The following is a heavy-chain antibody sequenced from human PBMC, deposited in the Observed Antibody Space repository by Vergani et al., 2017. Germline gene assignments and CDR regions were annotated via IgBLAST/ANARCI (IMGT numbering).Heavy chain of an antibody. CDR1: GGTGSSYG. J-gene: IGHJ4*02. V-gene: IGHV1-69*01. CDR2: IIPIFGTS. Sequence: QVQLVQSGAEVKKPGSSVKVSCKASGGTGSSYGISWGRKAPGKGLEWRGGIIPIFGTSNYEQKFQGRVTKTADESASSAYMELSSLRSDDTAVYYCAGGFCSSTSCYVQGYYFDYWGQGTLVTVSS. D-gene: IGHD2-2*01. CDR3: AGGFCSSTSCYVQGYYFDY.